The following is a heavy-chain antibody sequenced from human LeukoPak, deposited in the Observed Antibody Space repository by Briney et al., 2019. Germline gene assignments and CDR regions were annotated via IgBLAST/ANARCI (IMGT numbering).Heavy chain of an antibody. V-gene: IGHV3-30-3*01. CDR2: ISYDGSNK. J-gene: IGHJ6*02. CDR1: GFTFSSYA. CDR3: ARDSRDYYYGMDV. Sequence: TGGSLRLSCAASGFTFSSYAMHWVRQAPGKGPEWVAVISYDGSNKYYADSVKGRFTISRDNSKNTLYLQMNSLRAEDTAVYYCARDSRDYYYGMDVWGQGTTVTVSS.